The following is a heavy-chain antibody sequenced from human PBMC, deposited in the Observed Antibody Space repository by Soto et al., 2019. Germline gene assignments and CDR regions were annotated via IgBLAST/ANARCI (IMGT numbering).Heavy chain of an antibody. Sequence: EVELLESGGGLVQPGGSLRLSCVASGFTFKNYDMRWIRQAPGKGLEWVSGISGSGGVTYYADSVKGRCTISRDNSKNTRYLQMNSLRAEDTAIYYCAKNRQFRSYYESAGHYDYWGQGTLVTVSS. CDR2: ISGSGGVT. CDR3: AKNRQFRSYYESAGHYDY. V-gene: IGHV3-23*01. J-gene: IGHJ4*02. D-gene: IGHD3-22*01. CDR1: GFTFKNYD.